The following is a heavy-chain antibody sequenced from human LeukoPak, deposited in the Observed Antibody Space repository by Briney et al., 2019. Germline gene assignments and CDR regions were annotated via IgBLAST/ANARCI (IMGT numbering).Heavy chain of an antibody. CDR1: GFTLNSNW. CDR3: ARDRSPGWFDP. CDR2: ISGDGSTT. D-gene: IGHD6-6*01. Sequence: GGSLRLSCVASGFTLNSNWMHWVRQAPGKGLVWVSRISGDGSTTAYADPVKGRFTISRDNAQNTLYLQMNSLRVDDTAVYYCARDRSPGWFDPWGQGPLVTVSS. V-gene: IGHV3-74*03. J-gene: IGHJ5*02.